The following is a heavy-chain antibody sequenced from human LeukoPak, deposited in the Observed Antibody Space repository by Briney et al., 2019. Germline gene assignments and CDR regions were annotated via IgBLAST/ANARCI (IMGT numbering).Heavy chain of an antibody. Sequence: GGSLRLSCAASGFTFSSYSMNWVRQAPGMGLEWVSAISGSGGVTYHADSVKGRFTISRDNSKNTLSLQMNSLRAEDTAIYYCAKDRGDRGVDFLDYWGQGTLVTVSS. V-gene: IGHV3-23*01. CDR2: ISGSGGVT. CDR3: AKDRGDRGVDFLDY. J-gene: IGHJ4*02. CDR1: GFTFSSYS. D-gene: IGHD3-10*01.